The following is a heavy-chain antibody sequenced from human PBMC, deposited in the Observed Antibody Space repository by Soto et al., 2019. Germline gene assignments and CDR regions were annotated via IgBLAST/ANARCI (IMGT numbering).Heavy chain of an antibody. CDR2: INAGNGNT. J-gene: IGHJ3*02. D-gene: IGHD3-10*01. V-gene: IGHV1-3*01. Sequence: GASVKVSCKASGYTFTSYAMHWVRQAPGQRLEWMGWINAGNGNTKYSQKFQGRVTITRDTSASTAYMELSSLRSEDTAVYYCARHYRVTNAFDIWGQGTMVTVS. CDR1: GYTFTSYA. CDR3: ARHYRVTNAFDI.